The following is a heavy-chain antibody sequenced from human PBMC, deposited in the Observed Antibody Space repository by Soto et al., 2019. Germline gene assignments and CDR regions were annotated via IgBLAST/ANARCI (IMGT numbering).Heavy chain of an antibody. V-gene: IGHV1-18*01. D-gene: IGHD4-4*01. CDR2: ISACNGNT. Sequence: ASVKVSCKASGYTYTSYGISWVRQAPGQGLEWMGWISACNGNTNYAQKLQGRVTMTTDTSTSTAYMELRSLRSDDTAVYYCARDTMTTVSGYFDYWGQGTLVTVSS. CDR3: ARDTMTTVSGYFDY. J-gene: IGHJ4*02. CDR1: GYTYTSYG.